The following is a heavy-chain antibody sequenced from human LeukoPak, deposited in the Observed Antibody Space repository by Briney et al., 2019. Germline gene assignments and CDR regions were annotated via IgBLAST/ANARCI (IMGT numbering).Heavy chain of an antibody. D-gene: IGHD3-9*01. Sequence: GASVKVSCKVSGYTLTKLSMHWVRQAPGKGLEWMRGFDPEDGETIYAQKFQGRVTMTEDTSTDTAYMELSSLRSEDTAVYYCATRLRVGLRYFDWRFDYWGQGTLVTVSS. CDR2: FDPEDGET. V-gene: IGHV1-24*01. J-gene: IGHJ4*02. CDR1: GYTLTKLS. CDR3: ATRLRVGLRYFDWRFDY.